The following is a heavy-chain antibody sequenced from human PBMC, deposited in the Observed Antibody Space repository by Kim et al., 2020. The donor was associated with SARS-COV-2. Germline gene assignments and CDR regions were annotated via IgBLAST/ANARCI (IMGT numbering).Heavy chain of an antibody. Sequence: ASVKVSCKASGNTFSNYYMHWVRQAPGQGLEWVGIINPSGGAPTYAKKFQGRVTMTRDTSTSTFYIELSSLRSEDTAVYYCARESDVAAGPPWFDPWRQG. CDR2: INPSGGAP. CDR1: GNTFSNYY. D-gene: IGHD6-13*01. V-gene: IGHV1-46*01. CDR3: ARESDVAAGPPWFDP. J-gene: IGHJ5*02.